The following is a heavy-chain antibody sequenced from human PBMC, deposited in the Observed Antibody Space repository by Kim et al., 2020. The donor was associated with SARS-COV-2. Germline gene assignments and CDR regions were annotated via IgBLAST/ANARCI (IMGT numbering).Heavy chain of an antibody. CDR3: ARGPSGSIVGATTLVY. CDR1: GFTFSSYA. Sequence: GGSLRLSCAASGFTFSSYAMHWVRQAPGKGLEWVAVISYDGSNKYYADSVKGRFTISRDNSKNTLYLQMNSLRAEDTAVYYCARGPSGSIVGATTLVYWGQGTLVTVSS. V-gene: IGHV3-30-3*01. J-gene: IGHJ4*02. CDR2: ISYDGSNK. D-gene: IGHD1-26*01.